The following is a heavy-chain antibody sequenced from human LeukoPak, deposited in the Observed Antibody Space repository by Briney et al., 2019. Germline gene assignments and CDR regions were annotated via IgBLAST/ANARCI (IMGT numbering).Heavy chain of an antibody. Sequence: GGSLRLSCTASGFTFGDYAMSWFRQAPGKGLEWVGFIRSKAYGGTTEYAASVKGRFTISRDDSKSIAYLQMNSLKTEDTAVYYCTRASGGATGNAFDIWGQGTMVTVSS. CDR2: IRSKAYGGTT. V-gene: IGHV3-49*03. D-gene: IGHD3-10*01. J-gene: IGHJ3*02. CDR3: TRASGGATGNAFDI. CDR1: GFTFGDYA.